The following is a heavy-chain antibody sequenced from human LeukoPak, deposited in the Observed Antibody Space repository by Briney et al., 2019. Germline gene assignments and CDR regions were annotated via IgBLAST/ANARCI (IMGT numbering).Heavy chain of an antibody. Sequence: GASVKVSCKASGYTFTSYYMHWVRQAPGQGLEWMGIINPSVGSTSYAQKFQGRVTMTRDTSTSTVYMELSSLRSEDTAVYYCARIPVADTSFDYWGQGTLVTVSS. CDR1: GYTFTSYY. V-gene: IGHV1-46*01. D-gene: IGHD6-19*01. J-gene: IGHJ4*02. CDR3: ARIPVADTSFDY. CDR2: INPSVGST.